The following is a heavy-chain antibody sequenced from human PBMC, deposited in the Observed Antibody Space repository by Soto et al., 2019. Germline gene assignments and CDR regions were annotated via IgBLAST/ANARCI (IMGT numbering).Heavy chain of an antibody. D-gene: IGHD3-3*01. J-gene: IGHJ4*02. V-gene: IGHV4-4*02. CDR3: ARGQEVYDFWSGYFNY. CDR2: IYHSGST. CDR1: GGSISSTNW. Sequence: SETLSLTCAVSGGSISSTNWWSWVRQPPGKGLEWIGEIYHSGSTNYNPSLKSRVTISVDKSKNQFSLKLSSVTAADTAVYYCARGQEVYDFWSGYFNYWGQGTLVTVSS.